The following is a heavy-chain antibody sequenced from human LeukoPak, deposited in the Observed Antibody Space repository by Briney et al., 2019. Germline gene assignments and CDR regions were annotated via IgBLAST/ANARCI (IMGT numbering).Heavy chain of an antibody. Sequence: GGSLRLSCSAPGFTFSSYGMNWVRQAPGRGLEWVAVVWNDGSNKYYADSVKGRFTISRDNSKGTLYLEMNSLRAEDTAIYYCAKDADFARIYYYFDSWGQGTLVTVSS. CDR3: AKDADFARIYYYFDS. V-gene: IGHV3-33*06. D-gene: IGHD3-10*01. J-gene: IGHJ4*02. CDR1: GFTFSSYG. CDR2: VWNDGSNK.